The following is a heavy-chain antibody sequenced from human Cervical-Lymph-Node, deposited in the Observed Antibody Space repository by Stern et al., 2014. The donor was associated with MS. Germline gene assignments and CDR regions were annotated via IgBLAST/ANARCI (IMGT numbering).Heavy chain of an antibody. CDR3: ARGYFDVLTGHGGHGFDI. D-gene: IGHD3-9*01. CDR1: GGSIASGNYY. J-gene: IGHJ3*02. CDR2: IYSSGST. Sequence: VQLVESGPGLVKPSQTLSLTCTVSGGSIASGNYYWSWIRQPAGEGLEWIGRIYSSGSTQYNPSLKSRVAISAETSQNHFSLRLISVTAADTAVYYCARGYFDVLTGHGGHGFDIWGQGTMVTVSS. V-gene: IGHV4-61*02.